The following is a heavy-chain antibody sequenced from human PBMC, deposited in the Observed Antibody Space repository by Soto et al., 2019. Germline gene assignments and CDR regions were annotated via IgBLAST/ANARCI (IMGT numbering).Heavy chain of an antibody. CDR1: GFTFSSYG. Sequence: PGGSLRLSCAASGFTFSSYGMHWVRQAPGKGLEWVAVISYDGSNKYYADSVKGRFTISRDNSKNTLYLQMNSLRAEDTAVYYCAKAHCSGGSCYFTPGKIGPPFDYWGQGTLVTVSS. V-gene: IGHV3-30*18. CDR2: ISYDGSNK. J-gene: IGHJ4*02. D-gene: IGHD2-15*01. CDR3: AKAHCSGGSCYFTPGKIGPPFDY.